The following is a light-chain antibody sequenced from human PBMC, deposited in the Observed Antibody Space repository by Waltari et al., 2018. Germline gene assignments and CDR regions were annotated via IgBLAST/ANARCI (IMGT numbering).Light chain of an antibody. CDR1: SGHSNYA. CDR3: QTWGTGVHVV. CDR2: VHSGGTQ. Sequence: QVVLTQSPSASASRGASVKLTCTLSSGHSNYAIAWHQQQPGKGPRFLMKVHSGGTQFKGDGIPDRFTGSSSGSERYLTISSLQSDDGADYYCQTWGTGVHVVCGGGTKLTVL. V-gene: IGLV4-69*01. J-gene: IGLJ2*01.